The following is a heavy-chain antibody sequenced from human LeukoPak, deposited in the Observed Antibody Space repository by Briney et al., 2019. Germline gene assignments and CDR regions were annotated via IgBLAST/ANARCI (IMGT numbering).Heavy chain of an antibody. V-gene: IGHV4-4*07. CDR2: IYTSGST. Sequence: PSETLSLTCTVSGGSISSYYWSWIRQPAGKGLEWIGRIYTSGSTNYNPSLKSRVTMSVDTSKNQFSLKLSSVTAADTAVYYCARSIYCSSTSCVPNYYYYYMDVWGKGTTVTVSS. D-gene: IGHD2-2*01. CDR3: ARSIYCSSTSCVPNYYYYYMDV. CDR1: GGSISSYY. J-gene: IGHJ6*03.